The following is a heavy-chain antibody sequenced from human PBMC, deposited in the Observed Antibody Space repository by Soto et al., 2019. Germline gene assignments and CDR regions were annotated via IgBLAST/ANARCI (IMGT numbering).Heavy chain of an antibody. J-gene: IGHJ4*02. CDR2: VSYDGDNE. CDR3: AKGGRQWLVTSDFNY. V-gene: IGHV3-30*18. CDR1: GFTFSNYA. Sequence: PGGSLRLSCAASGFTFSNYAMHWVRQAPGKGLEWVAIVSYDGDNEYYADSVRGRFFISRDNSRNTLYLQMNSLRAEDTAVYYCAKGGRQWLVTSDFNYWGQGALVTVSS. D-gene: IGHD6-19*01.